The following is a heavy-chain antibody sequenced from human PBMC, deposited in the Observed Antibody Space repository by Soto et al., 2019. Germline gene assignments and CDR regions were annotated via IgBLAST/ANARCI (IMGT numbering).Heavy chain of an antibody. D-gene: IGHD1-26*01. J-gene: IGHJ3*01. Sequence: VQLVQSGAEVKKPGSSVKVSCKASGGTFNTYGITWVRQASGQGLEWMGGIIPISGTIKFAQKFQGRLTSTPDESSSTVYMELSSLTSEDTAVYYCASRERVDAFDVWGQGTVVTVSS. CDR1: GGTFNTYG. CDR2: IIPISGTI. CDR3: ASRERVDAFDV. V-gene: IGHV1-69*01.